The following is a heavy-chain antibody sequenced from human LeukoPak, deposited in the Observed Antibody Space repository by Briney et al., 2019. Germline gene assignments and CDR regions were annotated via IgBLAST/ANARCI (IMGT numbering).Heavy chain of an antibody. CDR2: IYYGGST. CDR1: GGSISSYY. V-gene: IGHV4-59*08. CDR3: ARLGYSYGAIDY. Sequence: SETLSLTCTVSGGSISSYYWSWIRQPPGKGLEWIGYIYYGGSTNYNPSLKSRVTISVDTSKNQFSLKLSSVTAADTAVYYCARLGYSYGAIDYWGQGTLVTVSS. J-gene: IGHJ4*02. D-gene: IGHD5-18*01.